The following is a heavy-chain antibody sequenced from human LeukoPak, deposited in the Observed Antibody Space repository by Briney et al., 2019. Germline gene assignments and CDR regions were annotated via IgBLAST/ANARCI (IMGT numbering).Heavy chain of an antibody. CDR2: ISAYNGNT. Sequence: ASVKVSCKASGYTFTGYYMHWVRQAPGQGLEWMGWISAYNGNTNYAQKLQGRVTMTTDTSTSTAYMELRSLRSDDTAVYYCARDGYYYDSSGYYYGDYWGQGTLVTVSS. J-gene: IGHJ4*02. CDR3: ARDGYYYDSSGYYYGDY. D-gene: IGHD3-22*01. CDR1: GYTFTGYY. V-gene: IGHV1-18*04.